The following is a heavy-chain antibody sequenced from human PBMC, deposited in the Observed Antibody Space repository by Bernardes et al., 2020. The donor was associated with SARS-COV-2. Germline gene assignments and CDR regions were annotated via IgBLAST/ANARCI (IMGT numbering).Heavy chain of an antibody. CDR1: GGCLNNNC. D-gene: IGHD1-1*01. J-gene: IGHJ4*02. V-gene: IGHV4-34*01. CDR2: INHSGST. CDR3: ASFGLRAPGTGFDY. Sequence: SESLPLTCAVSGGCLNNNCWSWIRQPPGKGLEWIGEINHSGSTRYNPSLKSRVTMSVDTSTNQFSLRLTSVTAADTAVYYCASFGLRAPGTGFDYWGQGALITVSS.